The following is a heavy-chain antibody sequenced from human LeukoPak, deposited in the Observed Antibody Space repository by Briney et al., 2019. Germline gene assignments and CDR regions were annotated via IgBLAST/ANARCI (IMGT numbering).Heavy chain of an antibody. CDR1: GYTFTSYG. D-gene: IGHD2-2*01. CDR3: ARDLYCSSTSCLVGWFDP. Sequence: ASVTVSCKASGYTFTSYGISWVRQAPGQGLEWMGWISAYNGNTNYAQKLQGRVTMTTDTSTSTAYMELRSLRSDDTAVYYCARDLYCSSTSCLVGWFDPWGQGTLVTVSS. J-gene: IGHJ5*02. CDR2: ISAYNGNT. V-gene: IGHV1-18*01.